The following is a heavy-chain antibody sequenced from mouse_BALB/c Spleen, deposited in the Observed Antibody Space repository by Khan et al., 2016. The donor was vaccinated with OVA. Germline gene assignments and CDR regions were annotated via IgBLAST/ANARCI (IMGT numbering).Heavy chain of an antibody. V-gene: IGHV5-15*02. D-gene: IGHD6-1*01. CDR2: ISDLAYTI. CDR1: GFTFSDYG. CDR3: ARGGATAPFAY. J-gene: IGHJ3*01. Sequence: EVELVESGGGLVQPGGSRKLSCAASGFTFSDYGMAWVRQAPGKGPEWVAFISDLAYTIYYADTVTGRFTISRENAKKILYLEMSSLRSEDTAMYYCARGGATAPFAYWGLGTVVTASA.